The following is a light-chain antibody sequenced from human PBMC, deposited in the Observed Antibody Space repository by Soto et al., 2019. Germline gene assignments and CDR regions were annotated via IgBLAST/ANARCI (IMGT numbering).Light chain of an antibody. J-gene: IGKJ5*01. Sequence: EIVLTQSPATLSLSPGERATLSCRASQSVSSYLAWYQQKPGQPPRLLIYDASNRATGIPARFNGSGSGTDFTLTISSLEPEDFAVYYCQQRSNWITFGQGTRLEIK. V-gene: IGKV3-11*01. CDR2: DAS. CDR1: QSVSSY. CDR3: QQRSNWIT.